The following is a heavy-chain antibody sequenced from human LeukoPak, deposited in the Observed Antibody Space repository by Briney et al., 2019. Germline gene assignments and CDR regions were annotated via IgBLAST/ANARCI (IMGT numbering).Heavy chain of an antibody. CDR2: IYYSGST. D-gene: IGHD3-9*01. V-gene: IGHV4-39*01. CDR3: ARHNDILTGYYNHFDY. J-gene: IGHJ4*02. CDR1: GGSISSSSYY. Sequence: PSETLSLTCTVSGGSISSSSYYWGWIRQPPGKGLEWIGSIYYSGSTYYNPSLKSRVTISVDTSKNQFSLKLSSVTAADTAVYYCARHNDILTGYYNHFDYWGQGTLVTVSS.